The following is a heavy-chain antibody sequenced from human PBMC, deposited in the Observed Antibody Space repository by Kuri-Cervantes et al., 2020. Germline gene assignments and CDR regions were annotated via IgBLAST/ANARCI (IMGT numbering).Heavy chain of an antibody. D-gene: IGHD5-18*01. CDR1: GFTFSDYY. Sequence: GESLKISCAASGFTFSDYYMSWIRQAPGKGLEWVSYISSSGSTIYYADSVKGRFTISRDNAKNSLYLQMNRLRAEDTAVYYCARYSYGYRQLYGMDVWGQGTTVTVSS. V-gene: IGHV3-11*01. J-gene: IGHJ6*02. CDR2: ISSSGSTI. CDR3: ARYSYGYRQLYGMDV.